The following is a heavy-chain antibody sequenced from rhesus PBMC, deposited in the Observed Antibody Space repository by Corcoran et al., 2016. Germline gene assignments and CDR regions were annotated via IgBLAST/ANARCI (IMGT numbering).Heavy chain of an antibody. V-gene: IGHV4-160*01. Sequence: QVQLQQWGEGLVKPSETLSLTCAVSGGSISSNYWSWIRQAPGKGQAWIGRIYGSGGSTDYNPSLRSRVTISTDPSKNHFSLKLSSVTAADTAVYYCARAGSYSYRAYFDYWGQGVLVTVSS. J-gene: IGHJ4*01. CDR3: ARAGSYSYRAYFDY. CDR1: GGSISSNY. CDR2: IYGSGGST. D-gene: IGHD5-12*01.